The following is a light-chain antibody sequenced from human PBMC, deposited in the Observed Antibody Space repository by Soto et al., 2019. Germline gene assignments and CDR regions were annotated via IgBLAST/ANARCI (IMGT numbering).Light chain of an antibody. V-gene: IGLV1-40*01. CDR3: QSYDTGLTGHVL. J-gene: IGLJ2*01. CDR2: AST. Sequence: QSVLTQPPSVSGAPGQRVTISCSGNSSNIGAGFDVHWYQQLPGAAPKLLIYASTNRPSGVPDRFSGSKSDTSASLAITGLQIDDEANYSCQSYDTGLTGHVLFGGGIKQTVL. CDR1: SSNIGAGFD.